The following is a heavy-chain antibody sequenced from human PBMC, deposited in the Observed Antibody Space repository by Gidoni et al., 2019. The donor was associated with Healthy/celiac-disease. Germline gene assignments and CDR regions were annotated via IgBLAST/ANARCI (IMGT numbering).Heavy chain of an antibody. V-gene: IGHV3-9*01. CDR3: AKDMRYSSGWTAFDYYGMDV. J-gene: IGHJ6*02. CDR1: GFTFDDYA. Sequence: EVQLVESGGGLVQPGRSLRLSCAASGFTFDDYAMHWVRQAPGKGLEWVSGISWNSGSIGYADSVKGRFTISRDNAKNSLYLQMNSLRAEDTALYYCAKDMRYSSGWTAFDYYGMDVWGQGTTVTVSS. D-gene: IGHD6-19*01. CDR2: ISWNSGSI.